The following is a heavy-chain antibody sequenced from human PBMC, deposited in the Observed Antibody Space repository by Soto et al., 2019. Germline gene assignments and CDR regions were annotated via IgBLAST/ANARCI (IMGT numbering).Heavy chain of an antibody. CDR1: GFRFKSFV. D-gene: IGHD3-16*01. CDR3: ARGGATGGLDL. V-gene: IGHV3-30*19. J-gene: IGHJ5*02. Sequence: QLVESGGGVVQPGTSLRLSCAASGFRFKSFVMHWVRQVPGKGLQWVALTSYDGNTKYYGDSVQGRFIVSRDNSKNTLDLQMDSLRLEDTALYYCARGGATGGLDLWGQGTLVSVSS. CDR2: TSYDGNTK.